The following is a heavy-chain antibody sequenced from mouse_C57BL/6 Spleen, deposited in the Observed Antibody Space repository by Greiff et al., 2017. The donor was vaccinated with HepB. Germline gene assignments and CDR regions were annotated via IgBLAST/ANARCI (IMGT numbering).Heavy chain of an antibody. CDR3: AREMIFYGSSYAFAY. J-gene: IGHJ3*01. CDR2: INPNNGGT. Sequence: EVQLQQSGPELVKPGASVKMSCKASGYTFTDYNMHWVKQSHGKSLEWIGYINPNNGGTSYNQKFKGKATLTVNKSSSTAYMELRSLTSEDSAVYYCAREMIFYGSSYAFAYWGQGTLVTVSA. D-gene: IGHD1-1*01. CDR1: GYTFTDYN. V-gene: IGHV1-22*01.